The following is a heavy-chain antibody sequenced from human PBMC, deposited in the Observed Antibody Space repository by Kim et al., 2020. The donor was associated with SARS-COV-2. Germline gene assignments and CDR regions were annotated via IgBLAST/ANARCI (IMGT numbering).Heavy chain of an antibody. V-gene: IGHV1-46*03. Sequence: ASVKVSCKESGYSFTSYYMHWVRQAPGQGLEWMGIINPSGGSTIYAQKFQDRVTMTRDTSTSTVYMELSSLRSEDTAVYYCACDSKVYFGAFDIWGQGTMVTVSS. CDR2: INPSGGST. CDR1: GYSFTSYY. J-gene: IGHJ3*02. CDR3: ACDSKVYFGAFDI. D-gene: IGHD3-10*01.